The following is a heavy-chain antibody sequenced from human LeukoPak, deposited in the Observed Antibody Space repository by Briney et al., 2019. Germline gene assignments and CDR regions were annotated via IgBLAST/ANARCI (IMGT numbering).Heavy chain of an antibody. Sequence: PSETLCLTCAVYGGSFSGHYWSWIRQPPGKGLEWIGEINHSGSTNYNPSLKSRVTISVDTSKNQFSLKLSSVTAADTAVYYCARGNGTPYYFDYWGQGALVTVSS. J-gene: IGHJ4*02. CDR1: GGSFSGHY. CDR2: INHSGST. D-gene: IGHD1-1*01. V-gene: IGHV4-34*01. CDR3: ARGNGTPYYFDY.